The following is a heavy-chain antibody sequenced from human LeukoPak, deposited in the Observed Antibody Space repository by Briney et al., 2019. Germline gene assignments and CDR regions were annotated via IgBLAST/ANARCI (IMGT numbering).Heavy chain of an antibody. J-gene: IGHJ6*02. CDR2: ISYDGSNK. Sequence: GRSLRLSCAASGFTFGSYGMHWVRQAPGKGLEWVAVISYDGSNKYYADSVKGRFTISRDNAKNSLYLQMNSLRAEDTAVYYCARWAIVVVPEEVYYYYYGMDVWGQGTTVTVSS. CDR1: GFTFGSYG. CDR3: ARWAIVVVPEEVYYYYYGMDV. D-gene: IGHD2-2*01. V-gene: IGHV3-30*03.